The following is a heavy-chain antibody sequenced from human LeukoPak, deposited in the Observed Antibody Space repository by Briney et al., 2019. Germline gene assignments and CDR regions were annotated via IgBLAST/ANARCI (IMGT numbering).Heavy chain of an antibody. CDR2: INPSGGST. CDR3: ARDMDYYGSGSYYSNWFDP. J-gene: IGHJ5*02. CDR1: GYTFTSYY. D-gene: IGHD3-10*01. V-gene: IGHV1-46*01. Sequence: GASVKVSCKASGYTFTSYYMHRVRQAPGQGLEWMGIINPSGGSTSYAQKFQGRVTMTRDTSTSTVYMELSSLRSEDTAVYYCARDMDYYGSGSYYSNWFDPWGQGTLVTVSS.